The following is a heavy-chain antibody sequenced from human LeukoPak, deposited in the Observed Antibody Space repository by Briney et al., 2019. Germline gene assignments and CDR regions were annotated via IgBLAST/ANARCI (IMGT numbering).Heavy chain of an antibody. D-gene: IGHD3-16*02. CDR2: LNNDGSSI. V-gene: IGHV3-74*01. CDR3: ATGNYHGFDI. CDR1: GFTFSSYW. Sequence: GGSLRLSCAASGFTFSSYWMHWVRQAPGKGLEWVSCLNNDGSSIRYADSVRGRFTISRDNAKNTLYLQMNSLRAEDTAVYYCATGNYHGFDIWGQGTMVTVSS. J-gene: IGHJ3*02.